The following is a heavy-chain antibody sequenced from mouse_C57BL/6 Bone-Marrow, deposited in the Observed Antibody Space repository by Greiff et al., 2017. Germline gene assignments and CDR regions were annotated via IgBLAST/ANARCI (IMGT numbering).Heavy chain of an antibody. CDR2: INPSTGGT. Sequence: EVKLQQSGPELVKPGASVKISCKASGYSFTGYYMNWVKQSPEKSLEWIGEINPSTGGTTYNQKFKAKATLTVDKSSSTAYMQLKSLTSEDSAVYYWARTYPPDYWGQGTTLTVSS. D-gene: IGHD5-1*01. CDR1: GYSFTGYY. J-gene: IGHJ2*01. V-gene: IGHV1-42*01. CDR3: ARTYPPDY.